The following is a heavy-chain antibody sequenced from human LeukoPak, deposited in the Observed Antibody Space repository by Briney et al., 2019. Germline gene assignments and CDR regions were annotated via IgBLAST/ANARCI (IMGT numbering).Heavy chain of an antibody. CDR2: ISSSSSYI. Sequence: GGSLRLSCSASGFTFSSYSMNWVRQAPGKGLEWVSSISSSSSYIYYADSVKGRFTISRDKAKNSLYLQMNSLRAEDTAIYYCAREGMVATFDYWGQGTLVTVSS. V-gene: IGHV3-21*01. CDR3: AREGMVATFDY. J-gene: IGHJ4*02. D-gene: IGHD5-12*01. CDR1: GFTFSSYS.